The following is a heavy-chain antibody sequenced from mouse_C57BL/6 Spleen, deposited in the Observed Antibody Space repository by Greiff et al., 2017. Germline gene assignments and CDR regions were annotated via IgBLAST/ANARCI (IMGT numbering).Heavy chain of an antibody. CDR3: TGYYYGSSYGWFAY. Sequence: EVKLVESGGGLVQPGGSMKLSCVASGFTFSNYWMNWVRQSPEKGLEWVAQIRLKSDNYATHYAESVKGRFTISRDDSKSSVYLQMNNLRAEDTGIYYCTGYYYGSSYGWFAYWGQGTLVTVSA. V-gene: IGHV6-3*01. CDR2: IRLKSDNYAT. D-gene: IGHD1-1*01. CDR1: GFTFSNYW. J-gene: IGHJ3*01.